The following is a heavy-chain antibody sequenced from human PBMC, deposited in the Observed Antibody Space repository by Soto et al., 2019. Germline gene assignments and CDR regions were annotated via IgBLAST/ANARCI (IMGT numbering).Heavy chain of an antibody. CDR1: VGSISSGGYY. J-gene: IGHJ6*02. CDR2: IYYSGST. V-gene: IGHV4-31*03. CDR3: ARDQNYDFWSGYYSVGMDV. Sequence: TLSLTCTVSVGSISSGGYYWSWILQHPGKGLEWIGYIYYSGSTYYNPSLKSRVTISVDTSKNQFSLKLSSVTAADTAVYYCARDQNYDFWSGYYSVGMDVWGQGTTVTVSS. D-gene: IGHD3-3*01.